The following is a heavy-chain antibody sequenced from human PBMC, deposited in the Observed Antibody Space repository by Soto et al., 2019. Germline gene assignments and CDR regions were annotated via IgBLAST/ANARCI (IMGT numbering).Heavy chain of an antibody. CDR3: ARRSGYSLYDYYGMDV. D-gene: IGHD5-18*01. CDR2: IYYSGST. CDR1: GGSISSSSYY. J-gene: IGHJ6*02. Sequence: QLQLQESGPGLVKPSEPLSLTCTVSGGSISSSSYYWGWIRQPPGKGLEWIGSIYYSGSTYYNPSLKSRVTISVDTSKNQFSLKLSSVTAADTAVYYCARRSGYSLYDYYGMDVWGQGTTVTVSS. V-gene: IGHV4-39*01.